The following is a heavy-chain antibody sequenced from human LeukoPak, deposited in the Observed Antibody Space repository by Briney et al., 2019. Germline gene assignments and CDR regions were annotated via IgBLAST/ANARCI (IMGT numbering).Heavy chain of an antibody. D-gene: IGHD6-13*01. CDR2: MNPNSGNT. Sequence: ASVKVSCKASGYTFTSYGISWVRQAPGQGLEWMGWMNPNSGNTGYAQKFQGRVTMTRNTSISTAYMELSSLRSEDTAVYYCARYYSSSGYYYYYYMDVWGKGTTVTVSS. V-gene: IGHV1-8*02. J-gene: IGHJ6*03. CDR3: ARYYSSSGYYYYYYMDV. CDR1: GYTFTSYG.